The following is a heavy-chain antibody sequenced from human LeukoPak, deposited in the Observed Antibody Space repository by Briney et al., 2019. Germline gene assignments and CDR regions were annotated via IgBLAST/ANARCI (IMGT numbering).Heavy chain of an antibody. J-gene: IGHJ3*02. CDR1: GFTFSSYA. D-gene: IGHD6-13*01. CDR3: ARSSSLVSDAFDI. V-gene: IGHV3-30*04. Sequence: PGGSLRLSCAASGFTFSSYAMHWVRQAPGKGLEWVAVISYDGSNKYYADSVKGRFTISRDNSKNTLYLQMNSLRAEDTAVYYCARSSSLVSDAFDIWGQGTMVTVSS. CDR2: ISYDGSNK.